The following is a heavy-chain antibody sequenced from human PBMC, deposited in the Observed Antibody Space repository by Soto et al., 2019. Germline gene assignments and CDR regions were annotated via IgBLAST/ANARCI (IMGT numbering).Heavy chain of an antibody. CDR2: ILYDGSKK. J-gene: IGHJ4*02. CDR1: GFSFSSYA. V-gene: IGHV3-30*04. CDR3: ARVVAAVRGHFDY. Sequence: TGGSLRLSCAASGFSFSSYAMHWVRQAPGKGLEWVAVILYDGSKKYYADSVKGRFTISRDNSKNTLDLQMNSLTSEDTAVYYCARVVAAVRGHFDYWGQGTLVTVSS. D-gene: IGHD2-15*01.